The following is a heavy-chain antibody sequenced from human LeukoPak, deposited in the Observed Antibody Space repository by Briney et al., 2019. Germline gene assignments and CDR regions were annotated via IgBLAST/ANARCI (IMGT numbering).Heavy chain of an antibody. CDR2: ISGTGAST. CDR1: GFTFGSYA. Sequence: PGGSLRLSCAGSGFTFGSYAMSWVRQAPGKGLEWVSSISGTGASTFYADSVKGRFTISRDNSKNTLYVQMNSLRAEDTAVYYCAKHSSGWSSRFDYWGQGTLVTVSS. V-gene: IGHV3-23*01. D-gene: IGHD6-19*01. J-gene: IGHJ4*02. CDR3: AKHSSGWSSRFDY.